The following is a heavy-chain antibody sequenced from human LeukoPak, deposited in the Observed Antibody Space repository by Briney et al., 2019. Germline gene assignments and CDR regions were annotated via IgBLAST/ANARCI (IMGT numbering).Heavy chain of an antibody. D-gene: IGHD5-12*01. J-gene: IGHJ4*02. CDR1: GFTFSSYA. CDR3: AKDHGQGGYLYGFDY. V-gene: IGHV3-23*01. CDR2: ISGSGGTT. Sequence: GGSLRLSCAASGFTFSSYAMSWVRQAPGKGLEWVSGISGSGGTTYYADSVRGRFTISRDNSKNKLYLQMNSLRAEDKAVYYCAKDHGQGGYLYGFDYWGQGTLVTVSS.